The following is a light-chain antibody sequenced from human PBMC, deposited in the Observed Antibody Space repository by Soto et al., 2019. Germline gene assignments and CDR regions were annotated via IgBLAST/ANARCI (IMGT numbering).Light chain of an antibody. Sequence: ETVLMQAPATLSMSPGERATLSCRAGQSVNSYLAWYQQKPGQAPRLLIRGASARATGIPARFSGSGSGTEFTLTISSLQSEDFAVYYCQQYNQWPLTFGGGTKVDIK. J-gene: IGKJ4*01. CDR3: QQYNQWPLT. CDR1: QSVNSY. CDR2: GAS. V-gene: IGKV3-15*01.